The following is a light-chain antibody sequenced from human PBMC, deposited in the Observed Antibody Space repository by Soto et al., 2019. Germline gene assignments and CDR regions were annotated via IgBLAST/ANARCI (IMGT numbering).Light chain of an antibody. V-gene: IGLV8-61*01. CDR2: STN. CDR1: SGSVSTRYY. Sequence: QAVVTQEPSFSVSPGGTVTLTCGLSSGSVSTRYYPSWYQQTPGQSPRTLIYSTNTRSSGVPDRFSGSILGNRAALTITGAQADDESDYYCVLYMRSGISVFGGGTKLTVL. CDR3: VLYMRSGISV. J-gene: IGLJ2*01.